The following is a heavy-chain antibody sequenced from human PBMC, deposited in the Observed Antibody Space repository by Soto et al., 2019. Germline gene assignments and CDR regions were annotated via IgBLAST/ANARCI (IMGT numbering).Heavy chain of an antibody. J-gene: IGHJ6*02. Sequence: ASVKVSCKASGYTFTSYAMHWVRQAPGQRLEWMGWINAGNGNTKYSQKFQGRVTIARDTSASTAYMELSSLRSEDTAVYYCATLDDFWSGYPTNYYYYSMDVLGQGTTVTVSS. V-gene: IGHV1-3*01. CDR3: ATLDDFWSGYPTNYYYYSMDV. CDR1: GYTFTSYA. CDR2: INAGNGNT. D-gene: IGHD3-3*01.